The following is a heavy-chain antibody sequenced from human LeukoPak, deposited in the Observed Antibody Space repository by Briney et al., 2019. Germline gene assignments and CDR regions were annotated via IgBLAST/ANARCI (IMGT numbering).Heavy chain of an antibody. V-gene: IGHV3-9*02. CDR1: GFTSDDYA. J-gene: IGHJ5*02. D-gene: IGHD3-3*01. CDR2: ISWNSGSI. CDR3: ARDLRFLEWLKRGNNWFDP. Sequence: GRSLRLSCAASGFTSDDYAMHWVRQAPGKGLEWGSGISWNSGSIGYADSVKGRFTISRDNAKNSLYLQMNSLRAEDTAVYYCARDLRFLEWLKRGNNWFDPWGQGTLVTVSS.